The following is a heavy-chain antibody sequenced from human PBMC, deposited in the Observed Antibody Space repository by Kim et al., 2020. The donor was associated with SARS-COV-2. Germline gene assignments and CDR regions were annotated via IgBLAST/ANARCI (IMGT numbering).Heavy chain of an antibody. Sequence: SETLSLTCVVSGGSSSGYYWNWIRQTPGKGLEWIGEVDQSGGGNYNPSLRSRVTMSEDTARNQNSLRLTSVTAADTPSHYCARLLNLHWGFDLWGRGPLV. CDR2: VDQSGGG. V-gene: IGHV4-34*01. D-gene: IGHD7-27*01. J-gene: IGHJ2*01. CDR3: ARLLNLHWGFDL. CDR1: GGSSSGYY.